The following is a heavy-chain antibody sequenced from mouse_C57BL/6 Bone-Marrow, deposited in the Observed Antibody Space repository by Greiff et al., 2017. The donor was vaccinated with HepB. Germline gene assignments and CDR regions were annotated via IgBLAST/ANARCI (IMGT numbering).Heavy chain of an antibody. CDR3: ARQDSNSLFDY. CDR2: ISGGGGNT. CDR1: GFTFSSYT. V-gene: IGHV5-9*01. Sequence: DVMLVESGGGLVKPGGSLKLSCAASGFTFSSYTMSWVRQTPEKRLEWVATISGGGGNTYYPDSVKGRFTISRDNAKNTLYLQMSSLRSEDTALYYCARQDSNSLFDYWGQGTTLTVSS. J-gene: IGHJ2*01. D-gene: IGHD2-5*01.